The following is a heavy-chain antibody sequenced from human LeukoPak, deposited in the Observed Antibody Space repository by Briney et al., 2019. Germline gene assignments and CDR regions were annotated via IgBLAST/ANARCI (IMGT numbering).Heavy chain of an antibody. J-gene: IGHJ4*02. V-gene: IGHV3-30-3*01. D-gene: IGHD4-17*01. CDR3: AIAYGDFTPYYFDY. CDR2: ISYDGSNK. CDR1: GFTFSSYA. Sequence: GGSLRLSCAASGFTFSSYAMHWVRQAPGKGLEWVAVISYDGSNKYYADSVKGRFTISRDNSKNTLYLQMNSLRAEDTAVYYCAIAYGDFTPYYFDYWGQGTLVTVSS.